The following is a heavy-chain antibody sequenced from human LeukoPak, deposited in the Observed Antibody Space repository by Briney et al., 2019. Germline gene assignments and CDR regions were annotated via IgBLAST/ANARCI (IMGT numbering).Heavy chain of an antibody. CDR2: IYYTGST. V-gene: IGHV4-39*07. J-gene: IGHJ5*02. D-gene: IGHD2-15*01. CDR3: ARASCGGGTCYDSRGWFDP. CDR1: GDSVSSTSDN. Sequence: SETLSLTCSVSGDSVSSTSDNWGWIRQPPGKGLEWIGNIYYTGSTYYNPSLKSRVTMSVDTSKNQFSLKLRSVTAADTAVYYCARASCGGGTCYDSRGWFDPWGQGTLVTVSS.